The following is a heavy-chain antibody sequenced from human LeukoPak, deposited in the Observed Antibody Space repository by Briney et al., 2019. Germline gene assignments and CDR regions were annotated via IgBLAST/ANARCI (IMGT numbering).Heavy chain of an antibody. J-gene: IGHJ3*02. D-gene: IGHD6-13*01. V-gene: IGHV3-7*03. CDR2: IKQDGSEK. Sequence: GGSLRLSCAASGFTFSSYWMSWVRLAPGKGLEWVANIKQDGSEKCYVDSVKGRFTISRDNARNSLYLQMNSLRAEDTALYYCAKDFTYSSSWEAFDIWGQGTMVTVSS. CDR1: GFTFSSYW. CDR3: AKDFTYSSSWEAFDI.